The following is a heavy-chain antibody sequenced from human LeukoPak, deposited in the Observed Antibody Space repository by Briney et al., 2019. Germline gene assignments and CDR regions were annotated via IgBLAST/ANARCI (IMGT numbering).Heavy chain of an antibody. D-gene: IGHD3-3*01. J-gene: IGHJ5*02. Sequence: PGGSLRLSCAASGFTFSTSTMSWVRQAPGKGLEWVSALDSTSTYIYYVDSVKGRFTISRDNSKNTLYLQMTSLRAEDTAVYYCTNSSWSHFDPWGQGTLVTVSS. CDR2: LDSTSTYI. CDR3: TNSSWSHFDP. V-gene: IGHV3-23*05. CDR1: GFTFSTST.